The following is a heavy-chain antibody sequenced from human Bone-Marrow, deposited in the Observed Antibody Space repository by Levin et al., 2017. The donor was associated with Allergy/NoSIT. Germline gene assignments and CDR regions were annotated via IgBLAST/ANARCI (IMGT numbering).Heavy chain of an antibody. CDR3: ARCDGRPPQQFDS. Sequence: PSETLSLTCTVSGDSIARTTSTYYWGWIRQPLGSGLEWIGSISYSGRNYYNPSLKSRATLSVDTSKNQFILRLSPVTAADTAVDSCARCDGRPPQQFDSWGQGTLVTVSS. CDR1: GDSIARTTSTYY. CDR2: ISYSGRN. V-gene: IGHV4-39*01. D-gene: IGHD2-15*01. J-gene: IGHJ4*02.